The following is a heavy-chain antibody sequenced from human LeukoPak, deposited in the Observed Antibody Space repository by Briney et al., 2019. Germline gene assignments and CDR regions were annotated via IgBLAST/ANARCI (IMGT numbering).Heavy chain of an antibody. D-gene: IGHD6-13*01. Sequence: PSETLSLTCTVSGGSISSRSYYWGWVRQPPGKGLEWIGSMYYSVNTYYNPSLKSRVTISVDTSKNQFSLNLISVTAADTAVHYCARSRIAAISGFDPWGQGTRVTVSS. CDR2: MYYSVNT. CDR3: ARSRIAAISGFDP. J-gene: IGHJ5*02. CDR1: GGSISSRSYY. V-gene: IGHV4-39*01.